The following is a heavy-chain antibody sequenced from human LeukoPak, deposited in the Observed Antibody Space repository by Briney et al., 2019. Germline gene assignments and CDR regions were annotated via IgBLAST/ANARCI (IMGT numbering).Heavy chain of an antibody. J-gene: IGHJ4*02. CDR2: ISSDGSNV. CDR3: VKGYCSSISCYGDY. V-gene: IGHV3-30*14. D-gene: IGHD2-2*01. Sequence: GGSLRLSCAASGFSFRGFAMYWVRQAPGKGLEWVAVISSDGSNVYYSDFAKGRFTISRDNSKNTLYLQMSSLRAEDTAVYYCVKGYCSSISCYGDYWGQGTLVTVSS. CDR1: GFSFRGFA.